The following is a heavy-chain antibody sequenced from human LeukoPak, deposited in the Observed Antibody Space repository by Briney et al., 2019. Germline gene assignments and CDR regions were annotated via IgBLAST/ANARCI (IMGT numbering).Heavy chain of an antibody. CDR2: ISWDGGST. CDR1: GFTFDDYT. Sequence: GGSLRLSCAASGFTFDDYTMHWVRQAPGKGLEWVSLISWDGGSTYYADSVKGRFTISRDNSKNSLCLQMNSLRTEDTALYYCAKDMFYGVGATHFDYWGQGTLVTVSS. V-gene: IGHV3-43*01. D-gene: IGHD1-26*01. J-gene: IGHJ4*02. CDR3: AKDMFYGVGATHFDY.